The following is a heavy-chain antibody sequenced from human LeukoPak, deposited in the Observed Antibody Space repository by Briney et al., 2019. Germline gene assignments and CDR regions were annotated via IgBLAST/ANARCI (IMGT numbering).Heavy chain of an antibody. CDR2: IWYDGSNK. Sequence: PGGSLRLSCAASGFTFSSYEMNWVRQAPGKGLEWVAVIWYDGSNKYYADSVKGRFTISRDNSKNTLYLQMNSLRAEDTAVYYCARDYIVVVPAAIGYWGQGTLVTVSS. CDR3: ARDYIVVVPAAIGY. J-gene: IGHJ4*02. D-gene: IGHD2-2*02. CDR1: GFTFSSYE. V-gene: IGHV3-33*08.